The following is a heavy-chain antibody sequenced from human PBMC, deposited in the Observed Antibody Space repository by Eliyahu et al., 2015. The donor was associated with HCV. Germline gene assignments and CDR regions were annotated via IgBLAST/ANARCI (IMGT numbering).Heavy chain of an antibody. CDR1: GYTFTSYV. Sequence: QDHLVQSGAEVKKPGASVKVSCKASGYTFTSYVIHWVRQAPGQRLEWMGWINSRNGDTKYSQKFQGRVTITRDMSANIVSMELSSLRSEDTAVYYCARGGIWGEYCDYWGQGTLVTVSS. CDR3: ARGGIWGEYCDY. D-gene: IGHD3-16*01. CDR2: INSRNGDT. J-gene: IGHJ4*02. V-gene: IGHV1-3*01.